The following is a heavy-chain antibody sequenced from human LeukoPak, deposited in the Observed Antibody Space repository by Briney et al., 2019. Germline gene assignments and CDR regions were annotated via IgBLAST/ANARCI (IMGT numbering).Heavy chain of an antibody. Sequence: SETLSLTCAVYGGSLSGYYWSWTRQPPGKGLEWIGYIYYSGSTNYNPSLKSRVTISVDTSKNQFSLKLSSVTAADTAVYYCARASYGDYGPPWYFDLWGRGTLVTVSS. CDR3: ARASYGDYGPPWYFDL. CDR2: IYYSGST. J-gene: IGHJ2*01. V-gene: IGHV4-59*01. CDR1: GGSLSGYY. D-gene: IGHD4-17*01.